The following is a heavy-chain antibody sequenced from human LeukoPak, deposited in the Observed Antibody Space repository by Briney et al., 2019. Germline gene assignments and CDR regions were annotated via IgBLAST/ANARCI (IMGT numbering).Heavy chain of an antibody. J-gene: IGHJ4*02. D-gene: IGHD2-2*01. CDR3: AKDEVEEVPAAVSLDY. CDR2: IRYDGSNK. V-gene: IGHV3-30*02. CDR1: GFTFSSYA. Sequence: GGSLRLSCAASGFTFSSYAMHWVRQAPGKGLEWVAFIRYDGSNKYYADSVKGRFTISRDNSKNTLYLQMNSLRAEDTAVYYCAKDEVEEVPAAVSLDYWGQGTLVTVSS.